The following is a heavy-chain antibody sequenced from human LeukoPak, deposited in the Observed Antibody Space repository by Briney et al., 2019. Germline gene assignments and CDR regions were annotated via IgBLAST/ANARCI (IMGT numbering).Heavy chain of an antibody. D-gene: IGHD5-12*01. J-gene: IGHJ4*02. CDR2: ISTGSSYI. CDR3: ATRSPSGYEYFDY. Sequence: GGSLRLSCAASGFAFSSYSMNWVRQAPGKGLEWVSSISTGSSYIYYADSVKGRFTISRDNAKNSLYLQMNSLRAEDTAVYYCATRSPSGYEYFDYWGQGTLVTVSS. CDR1: GFAFSSYS. V-gene: IGHV3-21*01.